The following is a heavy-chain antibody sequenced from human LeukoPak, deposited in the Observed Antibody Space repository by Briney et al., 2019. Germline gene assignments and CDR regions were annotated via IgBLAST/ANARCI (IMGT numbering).Heavy chain of an antibody. V-gene: IGHV4-39*07. J-gene: IGHJ4*02. CDR2: IYYSGST. CDR1: GGSISSSSYY. Sequence: SETLSLTCTVSGGSISSSSYYWGWIRQPPGKGLEWIGSIYYSGSTYYNPSLKSRVTISVDTSKNQFSLKLSSVTAADTAVYYCARQNGGNPFDYWGQGTLVTVSS. D-gene: IGHD4-23*01. CDR3: ARQNGGNPFDY.